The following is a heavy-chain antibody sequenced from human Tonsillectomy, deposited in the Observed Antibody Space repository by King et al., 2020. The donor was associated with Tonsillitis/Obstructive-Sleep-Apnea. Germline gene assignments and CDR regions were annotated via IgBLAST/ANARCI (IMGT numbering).Heavy chain of an antibody. V-gene: IGHV1-58*02. CDR2: IVVGSGNT. D-gene: IGHD3-22*01. CDR1: GFTFTSSA. Sequence: QLVQSGPEVKKPGTSVKVSCKASGFTFTSSAMQWVRQARGQRLEWIGWIVVGSGNTNYAQKFQERVTITRDMSTSTAYMELSSLRSEDTAVYYCAADLVARDSSGYWTRDWFDPWGQGTLVTVSS. J-gene: IGHJ5*02. CDR3: AADLVARDSSGYWTRDWFDP.